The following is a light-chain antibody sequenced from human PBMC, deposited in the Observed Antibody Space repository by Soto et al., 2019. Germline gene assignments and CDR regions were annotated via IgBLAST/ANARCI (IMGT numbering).Light chain of an antibody. CDR3: QQRSSWPLT. CDR2: DAS. CDR1: QSVSIY. J-gene: IGKJ5*01. Sequence: EIVLTQSPATLSLSPGERATLSCRASQSVSIYLAWYQQKPGQAPRLLIYDASNRATGIPARFSGSGSGTDVTLTISSLEPEDFAVYYCQQRSSWPLTFGQGTRLEIK. V-gene: IGKV3-11*01.